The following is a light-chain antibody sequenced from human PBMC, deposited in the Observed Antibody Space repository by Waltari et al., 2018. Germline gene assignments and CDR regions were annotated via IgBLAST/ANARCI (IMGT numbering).Light chain of an antibody. V-gene: IGLV2-8*01. Sequence: QSALTQPPPASGSPGQSVLISCTGTSSDLGGYNYVSWYQQHPANAPKVLIYEDNNRPSGVPDRFSGSKSGNTASLTVSGLQADDEADYYCSSYGGNRNEVFGGGTKLTVL. CDR1: SSDLGGYNY. CDR2: EDN. J-gene: IGLJ3*02. CDR3: SSYGGNRNEV.